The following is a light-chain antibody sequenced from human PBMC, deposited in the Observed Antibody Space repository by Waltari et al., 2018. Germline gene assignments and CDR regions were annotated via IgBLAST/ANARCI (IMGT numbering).Light chain of an antibody. J-gene: IGLJ3*02. Sequence: QSVVTQPPSASGTPGQRVTISCSGSCSNIGSHTVNWYQHLPGAAPKLLIYNNNQRPSGVPDRFFGSKSGTSASLASSGLQSEDEADYYCAVWDDSLDGWVFGGGTKLTVL. CDR1: CSNIGSHT. CDR3: AVWDDSLDGWV. CDR2: NNN. V-gene: IGLV1-44*01.